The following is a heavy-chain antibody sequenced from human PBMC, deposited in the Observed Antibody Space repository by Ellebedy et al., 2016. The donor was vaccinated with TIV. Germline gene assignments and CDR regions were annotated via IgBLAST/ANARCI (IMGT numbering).Heavy chain of an antibody. V-gene: IGHV5-51*01. CDR3: ARKSSVRYSRGYFDY. J-gene: IGHJ4*02. CDR2: IYPGDSDT. D-gene: IGHD3-9*01. Sequence: GESLKISCKGSGYSFTSYWIGWVRQMPGKGLEWMGIIYPGDSDTRYSPSFQGQVTISADKSISTAYLQWSSLKASDTAMYYCARKSSVRYSRGYFDYWGQGTLVTVSS. CDR1: GYSFTSYW.